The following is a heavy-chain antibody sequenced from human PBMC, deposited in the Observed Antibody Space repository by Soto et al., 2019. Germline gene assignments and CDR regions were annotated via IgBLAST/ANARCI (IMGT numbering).Heavy chain of an antibody. CDR1: GFSLNTSGVA. D-gene: IGHD3-3*01. CDR2: IFWDDDK. J-gene: IGHJ4*02. Sequence: SGYPLVNTTQARTLTCHFSGFSLNTSGVAVAWIRQAPRKAPEWLAFIFWDDDKRYSPSLENRLTITKDTSKNQVVLTMTNMDPGDTATYYCARSFDCWSGYYFSYWGRGTLVTVSS. V-gene: IGHV2-5*02. CDR3: ARSFDCWSGYYFSY.